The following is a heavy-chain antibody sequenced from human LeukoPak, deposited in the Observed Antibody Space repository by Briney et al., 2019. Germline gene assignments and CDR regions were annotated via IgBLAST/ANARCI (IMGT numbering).Heavy chain of an antibody. CDR2: IYDSGST. V-gene: IGHV4-30-4*08. Sequence: PSETLSLTCTVSGGSIRSSYYYWGWIRQPPGKGLEWIGYIYDSGSTYYNPSLKSRITISVDTSENRFSLKLSSVTATDTAVYYCARDCSGGSCYGAFDIWGQGTMVTVSS. D-gene: IGHD2-15*01. CDR3: ARDCSGGSCYGAFDI. CDR1: GGSIRSSYYY. J-gene: IGHJ3*02.